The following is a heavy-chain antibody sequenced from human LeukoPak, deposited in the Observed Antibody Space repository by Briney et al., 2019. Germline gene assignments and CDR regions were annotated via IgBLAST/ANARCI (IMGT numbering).Heavy chain of an antibody. CDR3: ARGGHIVVVTAIF. CDR2: INPNSGGT. CDR1: GYTFTGYY. V-gene: IGHV1-2*02. D-gene: IGHD2-21*02. Sequence: ASVKVSCKASGYTFTGYYMHWVRQAPGQGLEWMGWINPNSGGTNYAQRFQGRVTMTRDTSISTAYMELSRLRSDDTAVYYCARGGHIVVVTAIFWGQGTLVTVSS. J-gene: IGHJ4*02.